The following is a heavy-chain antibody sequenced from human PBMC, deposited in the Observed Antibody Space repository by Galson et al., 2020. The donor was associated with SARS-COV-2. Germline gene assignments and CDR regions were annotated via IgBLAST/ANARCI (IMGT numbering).Heavy chain of an antibody. CDR2: ISYDGSNK. D-gene: IGHD3-10*01. CDR1: GFTFSSYA. V-gene: IGHV3-30*04. J-gene: IGHJ4*02. Sequence: GESLKISCAASGFTFSSYAMHWVRQAPGKGLEWVAVISYDGSNKYYADSVKGRFTISRDNSKNTLYLQMNSLRAEDTAVYYCARSRSGSYYNGMGYWGQGTLVTVSS. CDR3: ARSRSGSYYNGMGY.